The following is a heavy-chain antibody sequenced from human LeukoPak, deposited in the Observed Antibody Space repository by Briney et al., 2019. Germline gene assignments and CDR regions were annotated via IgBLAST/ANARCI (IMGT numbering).Heavy chain of an antibody. CDR3: ARGYSYGYFDY. V-gene: IGHV4-38-2*02. J-gene: IGHJ4*02. CDR1: GYSISSGYY. CDR2: IYHSGST. D-gene: IGHD5-18*01. Sequence: SETLSLTCTVSGYSISSGYYWGWIRQPPGKGLEWIGSIYHSGSTYYNPSLKSRVTISVDTSKNQVSLKLSSVTAADTAVYYCARGYSYGYFDYWGQGTLVTVSS.